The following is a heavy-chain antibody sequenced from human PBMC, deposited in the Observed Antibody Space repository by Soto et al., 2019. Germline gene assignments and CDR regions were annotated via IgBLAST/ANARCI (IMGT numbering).Heavy chain of an antibody. CDR3: ARGDPQASYNWFDP. CDR2: INHSGST. V-gene: IGHV4-34*01. Sequence: SETLSLTCAVYGGSFSGYYWSWIRQPPGKGLEWIGEINHSGSTNYNPSLKSRVTISVDTSKNQFSPKLSSVTAADTAVYYCARGDPQASYNWFDPWGQGTLVTVSS. J-gene: IGHJ5*02. CDR1: GGSFSGYY.